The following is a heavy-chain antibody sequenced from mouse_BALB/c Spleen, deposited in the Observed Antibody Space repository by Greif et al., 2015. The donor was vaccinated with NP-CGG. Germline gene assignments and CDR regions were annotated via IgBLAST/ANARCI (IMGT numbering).Heavy chain of an antibody. Sequence: VKLVESGAELMKPGASVKISCKATGYTFSSYWIEWVKQRPGHGLEWIGEILPGSGSTNYNEKFKGKATFTADTSSNTAYMQLSSPTSEDSAVYYCARWEGYDYDVSYWGQGTSVTVSS. CDR1: GYTFSSYW. J-gene: IGHJ4*01. D-gene: IGHD2-4*01. V-gene: IGHV1-9*01. CDR2: ILPGSGST. CDR3: ARWEGYDYDVSY.